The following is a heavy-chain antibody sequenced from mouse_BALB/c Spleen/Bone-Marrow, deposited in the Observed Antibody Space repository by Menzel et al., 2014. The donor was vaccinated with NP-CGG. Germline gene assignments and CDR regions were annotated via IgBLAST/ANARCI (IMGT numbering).Heavy chain of an antibody. CDR2: VDPSNTYT. J-gene: IGHJ2*01. Sequence: QVHVKQSAAELARPGASVKMSCKASGYTFTSYTMHWVKQRPGQGLEWIGYVDPSNTYTDYNQNFKDKTTLTADKSSSTAYMQLSSLTSEDSAVYYCAREDIITAYFDYWGQGTTLTVSP. CDR1: GYTFTSYT. D-gene: IGHD1-1*01. V-gene: IGHV1-4*02. CDR3: AREDIITAYFDY.